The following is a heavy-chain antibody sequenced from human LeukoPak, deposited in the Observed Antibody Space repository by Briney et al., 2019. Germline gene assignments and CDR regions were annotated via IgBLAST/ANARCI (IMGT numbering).Heavy chain of an antibody. J-gene: IGHJ4*02. D-gene: IGHD6-6*01. CDR3: TSSSSEETIAY. CDR2: MNPSGGST. Sequence: ASVKVSCKASGYTFTSYYMHWVRQAPGQGLEWMGIMNPSGGSTTHAQKFQGRVTMTRDTSTGTVYMELSSLRSEDTAVYYCTSSSSEETIAYWGRGTLVTVSS. CDR1: GYTFTSYY. V-gene: IGHV1-46*01.